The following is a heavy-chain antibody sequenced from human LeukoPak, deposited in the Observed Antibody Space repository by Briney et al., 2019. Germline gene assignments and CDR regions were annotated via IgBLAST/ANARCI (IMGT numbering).Heavy chain of an antibody. J-gene: IGHJ6*02. V-gene: IGHV1-2*02. CDR2: INPNSGGT. CDR1: GYTFTGYY. CDR3: ATRGPHRLYSGRPDYYYYGMDV. D-gene: IGHD1-26*01. Sequence: ASVKVSCKASGYTFTGYYMHWVRQAPGQGLEWMGWINPNSGGTNYAQKFQGRVTMTRDTSISTAYMELSRLRSDDTAVYYCATRGPHRLYSGRPDYYYYGMDVWGQGTTVTVSS.